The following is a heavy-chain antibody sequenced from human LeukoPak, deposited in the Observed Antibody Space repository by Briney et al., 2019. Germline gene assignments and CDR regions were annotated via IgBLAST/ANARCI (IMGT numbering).Heavy chain of an antibody. V-gene: IGHV4-34*01. CDR3: ARTYSSGWYIYFQH. Sequence: PSETLSLTCAVYGGSFSGYYWSWIRQPPGKGLEWIGEINHSGSTNYNPSLKSRVTISVDTSKNQFSLKLSSVTAADTAVYYCARTYSSGWYIYFQHWGQGTLVTVSS. CDR2: INHSGST. D-gene: IGHD6-19*01. J-gene: IGHJ1*01. CDR1: GGSFSGYY.